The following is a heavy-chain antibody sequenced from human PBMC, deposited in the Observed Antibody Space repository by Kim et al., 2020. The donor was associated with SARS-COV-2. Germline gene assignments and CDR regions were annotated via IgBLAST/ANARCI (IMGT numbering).Heavy chain of an antibody. V-gene: IGHV4-59*01. CDR3: AGETTVTSLFDS. D-gene: IGHD4-17*01. Sequence: NSNPSLKSRVTISVDTSKNHFSLKLRSVTAADTAVYYCAGETTVTSLFDSRGQGTLVTVSS. J-gene: IGHJ4*02.